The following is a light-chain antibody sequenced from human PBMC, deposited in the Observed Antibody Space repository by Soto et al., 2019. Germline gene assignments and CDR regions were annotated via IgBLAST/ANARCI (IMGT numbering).Light chain of an antibody. CDR1: KSIGPW. CDR2: KAS. J-gene: IGKJ1*01. CDR3: QQYNSPWT. V-gene: IGKV1-5*03. Sequence: DIQMTQSPSTLAASVGDRVTITCRASKSIGPWLAWYQQKPGNAPKLLIYKASSLESGVPSRFSGSGSGTEFTLTISSLQTDDFATYYYQQYNSPWTFGQGTKVEIK.